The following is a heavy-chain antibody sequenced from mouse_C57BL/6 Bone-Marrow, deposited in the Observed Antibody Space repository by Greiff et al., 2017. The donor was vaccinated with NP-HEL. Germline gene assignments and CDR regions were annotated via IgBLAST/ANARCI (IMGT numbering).Heavy chain of an antibody. D-gene: IGHD2-4*01. V-gene: IGHV1-82*01. CDR2: IYPGDGDT. CDR3: AGIYYDYAWFAY. Sequence: QVQLRQSGPELVKPGASVKISCKASGYAFSSSWMNWVKQRPGKGLEWIGRIYPGDGDTNYNGKFKGKATLTADKSSSTAYMQLSSLTSEDSAVYFCAGIYYDYAWFAYWGQGTLVTISA. CDR1: GYAFSSSW. J-gene: IGHJ3*01.